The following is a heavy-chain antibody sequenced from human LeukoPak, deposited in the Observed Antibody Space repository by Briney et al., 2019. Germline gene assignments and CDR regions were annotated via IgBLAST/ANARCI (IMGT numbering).Heavy chain of an antibody. J-gene: IGHJ4*02. CDR1: GFTFGDYA. D-gene: IGHD2-2*01. CDR3: TREGGGYCSSTSCLPWY. CDR2: IRSKAYGGTT. V-gene: IGHV3-49*04. Sequence: GSLRLSCTASGFTFGDYAMSWVRQAPGKGLEWVGFIRSKAYGGTTEYAASVKGRFTISRDDSKSIAYLQMNSLKTEDTAVYYCTREGGGYCSSTSCLPWYWGQGTLVTVSS.